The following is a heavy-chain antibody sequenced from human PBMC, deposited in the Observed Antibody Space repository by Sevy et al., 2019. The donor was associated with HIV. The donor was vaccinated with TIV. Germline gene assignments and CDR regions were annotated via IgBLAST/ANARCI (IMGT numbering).Heavy chain of an antibody. J-gene: IGHJ4*02. D-gene: IGHD6-25*01. Sequence: GGSLRLSCAASGFTFDDYAMHWVRQAPGKGLEWVSGISWNSGSIGYADSVKGGFTISRDNAKNSLYLQMNSLRAEDTALYYCAKDIGEAARYYFDYWGQGTLVTVSS. CDR1: GFTFDDYA. CDR2: ISWNSGSI. CDR3: AKDIGEAARYYFDY. V-gene: IGHV3-9*01.